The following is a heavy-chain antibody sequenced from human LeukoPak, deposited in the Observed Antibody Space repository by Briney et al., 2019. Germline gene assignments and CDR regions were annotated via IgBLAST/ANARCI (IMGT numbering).Heavy chain of an antibody. Sequence: SETLSLTCTVSGGSISSSSYYWGWIRQPPGKGLEWIGSIYYSGSTYYNPSLKSRVTISVDTSKNQFSLKLSSVTAADTAVYYCARLRRSWAAAGTLNWFDPWGQGTLVTVSS. J-gene: IGHJ5*02. D-gene: IGHD6-13*01. CDR3: ARLRRSWAAAGTLNWFDP. V-gene: IGHV4-39*01. CDR1: GGSISSSSYY. CDR2: IYYSGST.